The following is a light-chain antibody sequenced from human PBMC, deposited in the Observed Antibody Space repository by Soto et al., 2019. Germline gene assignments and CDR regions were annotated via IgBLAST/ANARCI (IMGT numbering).Light chain of an antibody. CDR1: QTVNNNY. Sequence: ELVLTQSPGTLSLSPGERATLSCRASQTVNNNYLAWYQQIPGQAPRLLISGASGRATGTPDRFSGSASGTDFTLTISRPGPEDFAVYYCQQYGSSPLTFGGGTKVDIK. CDR3: QQYGSSPLT. V-gene: IGKV3-20*01. CDR2: GAS. J-gene: IGKJ4*01.